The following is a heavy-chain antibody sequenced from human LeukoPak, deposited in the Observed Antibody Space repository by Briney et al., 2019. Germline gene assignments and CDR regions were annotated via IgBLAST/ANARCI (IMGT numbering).Heavy chain of an antibody. Sequence: ASVKVSCKASGYTFTGYYMHWVRQAPGQALEWMGWITPFNGNTNYAQKFQDRVTITRDRSMSTAYMELSSLRSEDTAMYYCATGVTDYYFDYWGQGTLVTVSS. CDR3: ATGVTDYYFDY. CDR1: GYTFTGYY. D-gene: IGHD2-21*02. J-gene: IGHJ4*02. CDR2: ITPFNGNT. V-gene: IGHV1-45*02.